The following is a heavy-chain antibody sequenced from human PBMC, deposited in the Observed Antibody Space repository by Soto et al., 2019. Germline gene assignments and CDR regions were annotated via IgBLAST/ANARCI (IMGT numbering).Heavy chain of an antibody. D-gene: IGHD3-10*01. CDR2: IIPIFGTA. CDR3: ARERIGYYYGSGSPSWFDP. CDR1: GGTFSSYA. Sequence: GASVKVSCKASGGTFSSYAISWVRQAPGQGLEWMGGIIPIFGTANYAQKFQGRVTITADESTSTAYMELSSLRSEDTAVYYCARERIGYYYGSGSPSWFDPWGQGTLVTVSS. V-gene: IGHV1-69*13. J-gene: IGHJ5*02.